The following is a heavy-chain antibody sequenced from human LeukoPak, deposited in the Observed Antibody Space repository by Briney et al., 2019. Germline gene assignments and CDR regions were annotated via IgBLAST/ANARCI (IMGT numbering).Heavy chain of an antibody. CDR3: ARDMVAISGVVTYDY. CDR2: ISSGGSLI. CDR1: GFTFSTYN. Sequence: GGSLRLSCAASGFTFSTYNMNWVRQAPGQGLEWVSSISSGGSLIYYADSVKGRFTISRDNAKNSLYLQMNSLRAEDTAVYYCARDMVAISGVVTYDYWGQGTLVTVSS. D-gene: IGHD3-3*01. V-gene: IGHV3-48*01. J-gene: IGHJ4*02.